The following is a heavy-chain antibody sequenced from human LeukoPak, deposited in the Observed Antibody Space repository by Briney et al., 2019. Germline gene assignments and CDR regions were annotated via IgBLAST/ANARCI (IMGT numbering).Heavy chain of an antibody. CDR2: IYSSGST. Sequence: SETLSLTCNVSGAFIISSNYYWAWIRQPPGKGLEWIGNIYSSGSTQYTPSLKSRVTISADMSKNQFFLKLTSATAADTAVYYCTRRTYRADFDYWGQGSMVTVSS. D-gene: IGHD3-16*02. CDR1: GAFIISSNYY. J-gene: IGHJ4*02. CDR3: TRRTYRADFDY. V-gene: IGHV4-39*01.